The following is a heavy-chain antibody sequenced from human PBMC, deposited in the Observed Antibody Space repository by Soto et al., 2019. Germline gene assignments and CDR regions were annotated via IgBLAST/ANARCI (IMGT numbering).Heavy chain of an antibody. D-gene: IGHD3-3*01. V-gene: IGHV3-33*01. CDR2: IWYDGSNK. J-gene: IGHJ6*02. CDR1: GFTFSSYG. Sequence: GGALRLSCAASGFTFSSYGMHWVRQAPGKGLEWVAVIWYDGSNKYYADSVKGRFTISRDNSKNTLYLQMNSLRAEDTAVYYCARGLEYYDFWSGYGYYYGMDVWGQGTTVTVSS. CDR3: ARGLEYYDFWSGYGYYYGMDV.